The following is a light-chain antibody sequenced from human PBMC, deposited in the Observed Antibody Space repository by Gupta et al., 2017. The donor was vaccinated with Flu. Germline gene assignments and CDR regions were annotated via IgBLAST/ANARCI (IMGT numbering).Light chain of an antibody. CDR2: DAS. Sequence: RSSLSASVGDRITITCQASHDISNCLNWYQHRPGKAPKLLIYDASNLQTGVPSRFSESGSGTDFTLTISSLQAEDIAVYYCLQGENRRLTFGGGTRLEI. CDR1: HDISNC. V-gene: IGKV1-33*01. CDR3: LQGENRRLT. J-gene: IGKJ4*01.